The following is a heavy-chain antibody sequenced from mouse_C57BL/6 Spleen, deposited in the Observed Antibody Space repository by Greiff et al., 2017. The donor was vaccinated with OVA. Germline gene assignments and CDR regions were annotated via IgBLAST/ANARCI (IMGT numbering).Heavy chain of an antibody. V-gene: IGHV7-3*01. CDR3: ARRGDYGDFDY. CDR1: GFTFTDYY. D-gene: IGHD2-4*01. J-gene: IGHJ2*01. CDR2: IRNKANGYTT. Sequence: EVKLVESGGGLVQPGGSLSLSCAASGFTFTDYYMSWVRQPPGKALEWLGFIRNKANGYTTEYSASVKGRFTISRDNSQSILYLQMNALRAEDSATYYCARRGDYGDFDYWGQGTTLTVSS.